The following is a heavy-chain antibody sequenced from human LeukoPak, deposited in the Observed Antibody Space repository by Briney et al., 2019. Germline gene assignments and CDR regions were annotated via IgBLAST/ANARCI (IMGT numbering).Heavy chain of an antibody. CDR2: IWYDGSDK. J-gene: IGHJ4*02. V-gene: IGHV3-33*01. CDR1: GFTFSRHG. D-gene: IGHD2-21*01. CDR3: ARDGGGYCGGD. Sequence: GGSLRLSCAASGFTFSRHGMPWVRKAPGKGLEWVAVIWYDGSDKYYADSVKGRFTISRDNSKNTLYLQLNSLRAEDTAVYYCARDGGGYCGGDWGQGTLVTVSS.